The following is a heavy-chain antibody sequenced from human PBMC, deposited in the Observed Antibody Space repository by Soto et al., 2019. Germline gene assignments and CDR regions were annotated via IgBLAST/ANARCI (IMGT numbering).Heavy chain of an antibody. CDR1: GYSFTSYW. CDR3: ASFTTWYYYGMDV. D-gene: IGHD3-22*01. J-gene: IGHJ6*02. CDR2: IYPGDSDT. V-gene: IGHV5-51*01. Sequence: GESLKISCKGSGYSFTSYWIGWVRQMPGKGLEWMGIIYPGDSDTRNSPSFQGQVTISADKSISTAYLQWSSLKASDTAMYYCASFTTWYYYGMDVWGQGTTVTVSS.